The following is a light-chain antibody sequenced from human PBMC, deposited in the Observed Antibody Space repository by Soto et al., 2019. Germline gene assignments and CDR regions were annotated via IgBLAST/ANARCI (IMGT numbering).Light chain of an antibody. CDR3: QESFFSPGT. CDR2: GAS. Sequence: DIPMPQSPSSLSASVGDRVTITCRARQFIGDFLAWYQQTPGKAPKLLIFGASNLHIGIPSRFSGSGSGTEFTLTINNLQREDFATYYCQESFFSPGTFGQGTKVDIK. V-gene: IGKV1-39*01. J-gene: IGKJ1*01. CDR1: QFIGDF.